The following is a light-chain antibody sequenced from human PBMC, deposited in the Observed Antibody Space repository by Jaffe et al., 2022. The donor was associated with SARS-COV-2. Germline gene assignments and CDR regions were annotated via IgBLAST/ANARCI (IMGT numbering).Light chain of an antibody. CDR2: ANN. V-gene: IGLV1-40*01. CDR3: QSYDTRLSTWV. CDR1: GSNIGTGYA. J-gene: IGLJ3*02. Sequence: QSVLTQPPSLSGAPGQRVTISCTGSGSNIGTGYAVQWYQQLPGMAPKLLIFANNNRPSGVPDRFSGSNSGSSASLAITGVQAEDEADYYCQSYDTRLSTWVFGGGTKVTVL.